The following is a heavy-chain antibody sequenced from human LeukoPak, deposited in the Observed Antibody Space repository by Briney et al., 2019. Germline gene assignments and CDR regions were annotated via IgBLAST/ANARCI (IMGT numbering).Heavy chain of an antibody. J-gene: IGHJ4*02. CDR3: ARAGWRSGYFDS. Sequence: PSETLSLICTVSHGSINGGEHYWGWIRQPPGKVLEWLGYIYYSGGGAYYNPSVKSRLTMSVDTSKNQLSLSLRSVTAADTAVYYCARAGWRSGYFDSWGPGTLVIVSS. V-gene: IGHV4-30-4*01. CDR1: HGSINGGEHY. CDR2: IYYSGGGA. D-gene: IGHD3-3*01.